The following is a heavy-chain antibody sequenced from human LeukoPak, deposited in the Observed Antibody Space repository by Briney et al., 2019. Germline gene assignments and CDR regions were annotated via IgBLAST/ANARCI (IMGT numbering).Heavy chain of an antibody. Sequence: GGSLRLSCAASGFTFSSYSMNWVRQAPGKGLEWVSSISSSSSYIYYADSVKGRFTISRDNAKNSLYLQMNSLRAEDTAVYYCARDRLDRYYYYYGMDVWGQGTTVTVSS. CDR2: ISSSSSYI. V-gene: IGHV3-21*01. J-gene: IGHJ6*02. D-gene: IGHD6-25*01. CDR3: ARDRLDRYYYYYGMDV. CDR1: GFTFSSYS.